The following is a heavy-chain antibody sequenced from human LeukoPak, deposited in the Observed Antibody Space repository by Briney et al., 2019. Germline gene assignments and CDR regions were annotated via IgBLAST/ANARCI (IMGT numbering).Heavy chain of an antibody. CDR3: ARSWELFYGTDV. J-gene: IGHJ6*02. V-gene: IGHV3-33*01. CDR2: IWYDGSKK. CDR1: GFTFSRDG. D-gene: IGHD1-26*01. Sequence: GGSLRLSCAASGFTFSRDGMHWVRQAPGKGLEWVAVIWYDGSKKYYADSVKGRFTISRDNSKNTLYLQMNSLRAEDTAVYYCARSWELFYGTDVWGQGTTVTVSS.